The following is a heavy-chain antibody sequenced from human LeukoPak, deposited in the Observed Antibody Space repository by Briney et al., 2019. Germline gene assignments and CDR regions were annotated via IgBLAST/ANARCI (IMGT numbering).Heavy chain of an antibody. V-gene: IGHV3-49*03. CDR2: IRSKAYGGTT. CDR1: GFTFGDYA. Sequence: GGFLRLSCTASGFTFGDYAMSWFRQAPGKGLEWIGFIRSKAYGGTTEYAASVKGRFTISRDDSKSIACLQMNRLKTEDTAVYYCTRGLYTHGYYYYYMDVWGKGTTVTVSS. J-gene: IGHJ6*03. CDR3: TRGLYTHGYYYYYMDV. D-gene: IGHD2-2*02.